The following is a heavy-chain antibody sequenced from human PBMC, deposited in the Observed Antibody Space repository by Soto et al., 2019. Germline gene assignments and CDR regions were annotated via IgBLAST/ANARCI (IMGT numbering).Heavy chain of an antibody. D-gene: IGHD3-10*01. Sequence: QVQLQESGPGLVKPSQTLSLTCTVSGGSISSGGYYWSWIRQHPGKGLEWIGYIYYSGSTYYNPAHKSRVTISVDTPKNQFSLKLSSVTAADTAVYYCARTYGSGSYYTPYGMDVWGQGTTVTVSS. CDR1: GGSISSGGYY. V-gene: IGHV4-31*03. CDR2: IYYSGST. J-gene: IGHJ6*02. CDR3: ARTYGSGSYYTPYGMDV.